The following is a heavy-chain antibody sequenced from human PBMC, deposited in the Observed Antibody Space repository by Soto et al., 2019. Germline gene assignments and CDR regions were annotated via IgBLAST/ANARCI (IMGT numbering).Heavy chain of an antibody. CDR1: GYSISSGYY. J-gene: IGHJ4*02. D-gene: IGHD6-13*01. Sequence: SETLSLTCAVSGYSISSGYYWGWLRQPPGKGLEWIGSIYHGGSTYYNPSLKSRVTISVDTSKNQFSLKLSSVTAADTAVYYCERGKHGSSWYWPPADWGQGTLVTVS. V-gene: IGHV4-38-2*01. CDR3: ERGKHGSSWYWPPAD. CDR2: IYHGGST.